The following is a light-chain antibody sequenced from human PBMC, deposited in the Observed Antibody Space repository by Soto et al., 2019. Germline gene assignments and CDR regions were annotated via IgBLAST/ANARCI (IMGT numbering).Light chain of an antibody. CDR3: QQYGSSVT. CDR1: QSVSSSY. Sequence: EIVLTQSPGTLSLSPGERATLSCRASQSVSSSYLAWYQQKPGQAPRLLIYGASSRATGIPDRFSGSGSGTDFTLTISSLEPADVAVYYCQQYGSSVTFGGGPKVEIK. CDR2: GAS. V-gene: IGKV3-20*01. J-gene: IGKJ4*01.